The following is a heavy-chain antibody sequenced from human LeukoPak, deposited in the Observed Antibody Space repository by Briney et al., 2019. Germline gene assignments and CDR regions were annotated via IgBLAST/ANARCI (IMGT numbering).Heavy chain of an antibody. CDR1: GYTFTGYY. Sequence: ASVKVSCKASGYTFTGYYIHLVRQAPGQGFEWMAIINPSDGSTTNSQKFQGRVTMTRDTSTSTVYMELSGLRSVDTALYYCARIRDGYNDAYDIWGQGTMVTVSS. CDR2: INPSDGST. J-gene: IGHJ3*02. D-gene: IGHD5-24*01. V-gene: IGHV1-46*01. CDR3: ARIRDGYNDAYDI.